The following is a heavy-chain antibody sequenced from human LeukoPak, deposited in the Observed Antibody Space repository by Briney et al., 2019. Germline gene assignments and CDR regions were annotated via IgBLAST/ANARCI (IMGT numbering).Heavy chain of an antibody. CDR3: ARGGVGATYYFDY. CDR2: IIPILGIA. J-gene: IGHJ4*02. Sequence: ASVKVSCKASGGTFSSYAISWVRQAPGQGLEWMGRIIPILGIANYAQKFQGRVTITADKSTSTANMELSSLRSEDTAVYYCARGGVGATYYFDYWGQGTLVTVSS. V-gene: IGHV1-69*04. D-gene: IGHD1-26*01. CDR1: GGTFSSYA.